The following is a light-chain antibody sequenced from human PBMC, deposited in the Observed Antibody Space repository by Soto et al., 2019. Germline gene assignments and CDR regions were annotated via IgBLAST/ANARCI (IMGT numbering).Light chain of an antibody. Sequence: QSALTQPASVSGSPGQSITISCTGTSSDVGSYNLVSWYQQHPGKAPKLMIYEGSKRPSGVSNRFSGSKSGNTASLTISGIQAEDEADYYCCSYAGSSTLVFGGGTKLTV. CDR1: SSDVGSYNL. V-gene: IGLV2-23*01. CDR3: CSYAGSSTLV. CDR2: EGS. J-gene: IGLJ2*01.